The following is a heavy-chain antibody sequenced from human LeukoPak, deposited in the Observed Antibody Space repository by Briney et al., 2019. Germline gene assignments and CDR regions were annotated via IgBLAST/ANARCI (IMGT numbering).Heavy chain of an antibody. V-gene: IGHV4-61*02. J-gene: IGHJ6*03. D-gene: IGHD2-15*01. CDR1: GGPISGGSYY. CDR2: IHTSGST. Sequence: PSQTLSLTCTVSGGPISGGSYYWSWIRQPAGKGLEWIGRIHTSGSTNYNPSLKSRVTISVDTSKHQFSLKLSSVTAADTAVYYCARDVLVDYYYYYMDVWGKGTTVTVSS. CDR3: ARDVLVDYYYYYMDV.